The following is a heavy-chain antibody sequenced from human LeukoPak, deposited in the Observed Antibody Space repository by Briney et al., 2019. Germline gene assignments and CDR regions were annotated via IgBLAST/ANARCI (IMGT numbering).Heavy chain of an antibody. D-gene: IGHD3-22*01. V-gene: IGHV4-39*01. Sequence: SETLSLTCTVSGGSISSSSYYWGWIRQPPGKGLEWIGSIYYSGSTYYNQSLKSRVTISVDTSKNQFSLKLSSVTAADTAVYYCARPNYDSSGLTDYWGQGTLVTVSS. J-gene: IGHJ4*02. CDR2: IYYSGST. CDR1: GGSISSSSYY. CDR3: ARPNYDSSGLTDY.